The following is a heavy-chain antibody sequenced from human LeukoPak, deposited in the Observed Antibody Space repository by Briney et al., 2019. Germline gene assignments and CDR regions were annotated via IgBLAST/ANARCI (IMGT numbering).Heavy chain of an antibody. Sequence: SETLSLTCTVPGGSITSSSYYWGWIRQPPGKGLEWIGSIYYSGSTYYNPSLKSRVTISVDTSKNQFSLRLSSVTAADTALYYCARWGTYASTSNWFDPWGQGTLVTVSS. CDR3: ARWGTYASTSNWFDP. CDR1: GGSITSSSYY. D-gene: IGHD2-2*01. J-gene: IGHJ5*02. V-gene: IGHV4-39*07. CDR2: IYYSGST.